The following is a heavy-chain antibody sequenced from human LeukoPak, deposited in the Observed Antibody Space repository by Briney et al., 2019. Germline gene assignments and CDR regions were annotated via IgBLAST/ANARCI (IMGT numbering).Heavy chain of an antibody. J-gene: IGHJ3*02. Sequence: GGSLRLSCAASGFTFSSYGMHWVRQAPGKGLEWVAVISYDGSNKYYADSVKGRFTISRDNSKNTLYLQMNSLRAGDTAVYYCARDYVWGSYPGADAFDIWGQGTMVTVSS. D-gene: IGHD3-16*02. V-gene: IGHV3-30*03. CDR3: ARDYVWGSYPGADAFDI. CDR1: GFTFSSYG. CDR2: ISYDGSNK.